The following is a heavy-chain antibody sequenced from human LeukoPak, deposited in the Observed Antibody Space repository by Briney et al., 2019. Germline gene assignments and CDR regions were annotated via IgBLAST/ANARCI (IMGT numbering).Heavy chain of an antibody. V-gene: IGHV1-2*04. CDR2: INPNSGGT. CDR1: GYTFTGYY. Sequence: ASVKVSCKASGYTFTGYYMHWVRQAPGQGLEWMGWINPNSGGTNYAQKFQGWVTMTRDTSISTAYMELSRLRSDDTTVYYCATNLVVPAAYYYFDYWGQGTLVTVSS. D-gene: IGHD2-2*01. J-gene: IGHJ4*02. CDR3: ATNLVVPAAYYYFDY.